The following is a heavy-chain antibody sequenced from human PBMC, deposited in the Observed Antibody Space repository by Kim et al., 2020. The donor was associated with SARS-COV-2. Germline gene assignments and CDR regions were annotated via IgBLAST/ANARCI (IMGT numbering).Heavy chain of an antibody. CDR2: GSKK. D-gene: IGHD1-1*01. V-gene: IGHV3-7*03. J-gene: IGHJ4*02. CDR3: TRYWTSDY. Sequence: GSKKYYVVSVRGRFTIARDKSKNSGWLQMTSLRAEDTAVYYCTRYWTSDYWGQGTLVTVSS.